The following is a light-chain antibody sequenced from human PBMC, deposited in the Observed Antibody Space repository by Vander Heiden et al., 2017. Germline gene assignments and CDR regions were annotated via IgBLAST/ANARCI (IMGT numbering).Light chain of an antibody. CDR3: LQDDSFPYT. Sequence: AIQMTKSPSSLSASVGDRVTITCRASQGIGDDLGWYQQKPGKAPKLLIYAASSLQSGVPSRFSGSGFGTDFSLTISSLQPEDFATYYCLQDDSFPYTFGQGTKLEMK. CDR1: QGIGDD. CDR2: AAS. J-gene: IGKJ2*01. V-gene: IGKV1-6*01.